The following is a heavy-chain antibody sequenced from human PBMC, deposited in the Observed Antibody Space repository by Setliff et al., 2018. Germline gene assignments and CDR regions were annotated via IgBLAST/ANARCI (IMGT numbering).Heavy chain of an antibody. J-gene: IGHJ6*03. Sequence: GGSLRLSCAASGFTFSDYSMNWVRQAPGKGLEWVSDISSSSSTIYYADSVKGRFTISRDNAQNSLYLQMNSLRAEDTAVYYCATNPRKGRSGGYYYDDPYYFYMDVWGKGTTVTVSS. CDR3: ATNPRKGRSGGYYYDDPYYFYMDV. V-gene: IGHV3-48*01. D-gene: IGHD3-22*01. CDR1: GFTFSDYS. CDR2: ISSSSSTI.